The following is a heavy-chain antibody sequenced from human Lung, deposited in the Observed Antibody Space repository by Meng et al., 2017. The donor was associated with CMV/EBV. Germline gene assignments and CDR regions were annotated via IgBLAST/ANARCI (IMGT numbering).Heavy chain of an antibody. Sequence: GGSXRLXCAASGFTFSSFWMAWVRKAPGKGLEWVGNIKQDESEIQYVGSVKGRFTITRDKAKNSLFLQMNSLRAEDTAVYYCARSMLEVNRYYYGMDVGGEGTXVTVSS. CDR2: IKQDESEI. CDR3: ARSMLEVNRYYYGMDV. V-gene: IGHV3-7*01. J-gene: IGHJ6*04. CDR1: GFTFSSFW. D-gene: IGHD1-1*01.